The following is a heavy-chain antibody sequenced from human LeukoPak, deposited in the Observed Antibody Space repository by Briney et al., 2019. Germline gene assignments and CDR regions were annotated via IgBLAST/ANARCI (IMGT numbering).Heavy chain of an antibody. Sequence: ASVKVSCKASGYTFTGYYMHWVRQAPGQGLEWMGWINPNSGGTNYAQKFQGRVTMTRDTSISTAYMELSRLRSDDTAVCYCASPSYSSSWYDAFDIWGQGTMVTVSS. J-gene: IGHJ3*02. CDR2: INPNSGGT. CDR3: ASPSYSSSWYDAFDI. CDR1: GYTFTGYY. V-gene: IGHV1-2*02. D-gene: IGHD6-13*01.